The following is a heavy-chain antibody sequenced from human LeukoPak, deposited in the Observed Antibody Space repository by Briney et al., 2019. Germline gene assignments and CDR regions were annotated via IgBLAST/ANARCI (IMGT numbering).Heavy chain of an antibody. CDR2: IKSKTNGGTT. Sequence: GGSLRLSCAASGFTFKNVWMSWVRQAPGKGLEWVGRIKSKTNGGTTDYVAPVKGRFTISRDDSENTLYLQMNSLKTDDTAVYYCTTEGVASFDYWGQGTLVTVSS. D-gene: IGHD3-3*01. CDR3: TTEGVASFDY. V-gene: IGHV3-15*01. J-gene: IGHJ4*02. CDR1: GFTFKNVW.